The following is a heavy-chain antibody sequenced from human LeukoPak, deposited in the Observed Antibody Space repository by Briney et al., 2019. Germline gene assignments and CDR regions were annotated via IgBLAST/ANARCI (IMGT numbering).Heavy chain of an antibody. CDR2: ISAYNGNT. D-gene: IGHD1-26*01. Sequence: GASVKVSCKASGYTFTSYGISWVRQAPGQGLEWMGWISAYNGNTNYAQKLQGRVTITADESTSTAYMELRSLRSDDTAVYYCARLIPQKWELPGKWFDPWGQGTLVTVSS. J-gene: IGHJ5*02. CDR3: ARLIPQKWELPGKWFDP. CDR1: GYTFTSYG. V-gene: IGHV1-18*01.